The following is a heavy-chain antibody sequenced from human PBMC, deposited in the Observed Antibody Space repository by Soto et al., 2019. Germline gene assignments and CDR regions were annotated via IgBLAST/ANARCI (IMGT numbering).Heavy chain of an antibody. CDR2: IYYSGST. D-gene: IGHD3-3*02. Sequence: SETMSLTCTVSGGTSISSCYYCGRIRQPPGKGLEWIGSIYYSGSTYYNPSLKSRVTISVDTSKNQFSLKLSSVTAADTAVYYCASPKIAFYNWFAPWGQGTLVTVSS. V-gene: IGHV4-39*01. CDR3: ASPKIAFYNWFAP. J-gene: IGHJ5*02. CDR1: GGTSISSCYY.